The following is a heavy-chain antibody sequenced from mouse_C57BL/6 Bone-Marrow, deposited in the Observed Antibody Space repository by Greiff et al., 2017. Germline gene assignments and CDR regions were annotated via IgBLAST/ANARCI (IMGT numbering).Heavy chain of an antibody. CDR1: GFTFSSYG. CDR3: AIWGNYYGSRGWYFDV. D-gene: IGHD1-1*01. CDR2: ISSGGSYT. V-gene: IGHV5-6*01. J-gene: IGHJ1*03. Sequence: VQLKESGGDLVKPGGSLKLSCAASGFTFSSYGMSWVRQTPDKRLEWVATISSGGSYTYYPDSVKGRFTISRDNAKNTLYLQMSSLKSEDTAMYYCAIWGNYYGSRGWYFDVWGTGTTVTVSS.